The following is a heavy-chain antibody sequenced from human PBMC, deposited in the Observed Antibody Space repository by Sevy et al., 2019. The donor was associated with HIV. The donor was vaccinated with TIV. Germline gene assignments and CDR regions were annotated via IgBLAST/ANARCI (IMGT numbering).Heavy chain of an antibody. CDR3: ARGVGLDC. CDR2: IRPDGSDK. J-gene: IGHJ4*02. V-gene: IGHV3-7*01. Sequence: GGSLRLSCAASGFTVSPYWMTWVRQAPGKGLEWVANIRPDGSDKYYVDSVKGRLTISRDNAKNSLYLQMNSLRADDTAMYYCARGVGLDCWGQGALVTVSS. CDR1: GFTVSPYW. D-gene: IGHD1-26*01.